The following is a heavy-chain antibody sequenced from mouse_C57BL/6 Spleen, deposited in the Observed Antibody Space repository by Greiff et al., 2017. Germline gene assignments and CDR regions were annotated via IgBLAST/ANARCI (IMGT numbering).Heavy chain of an antibody. Sequence: VQLQQSGAELVKPGASVKLSCTASGFNIKDYYMPWVKQRTEQGLEWIGRIDPEDGETKYAPKFQGKTTITADTSSNTAYLQLSSLTSEDTAVYYCARIYDGYYAWFAYWGQGTLVTVSA. J-gene: IGHJ3*01. CDR1: GFNIKDYY. CDR3: ARIYDGYYAWFAY. CDR2: IDPEDGET. D-gene: IGHD2-3*01. V-gene: IGHV14-2*01.